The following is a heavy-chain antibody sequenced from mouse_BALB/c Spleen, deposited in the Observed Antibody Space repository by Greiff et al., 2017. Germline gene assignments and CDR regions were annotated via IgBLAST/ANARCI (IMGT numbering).Heavy chain of an antibody. V-gene: IGHV2-4-1*01. D-gene: IGHD1-1*01. J-gene: IGHJ1*01. CDR2: IWSGGST. Sequence: VKLMESGPGLVQPSQSLSITCTVSGFSLTSYGVHSVRQSPGKGLEWLGVIWSGGSTDYNAAFISRLSISKDNSKSQVFFKMNSLQADDTAIYYCASITTVVPYFDVWGAGTTVTVSS. CDR1: GFSLTSYG. CDR3: ASITTVVPYFDV.